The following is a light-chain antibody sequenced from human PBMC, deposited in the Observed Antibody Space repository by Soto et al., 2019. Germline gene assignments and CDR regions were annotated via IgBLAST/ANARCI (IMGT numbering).Light chain of an antibody. J-gene: IGLJ1*01. Sequence: QSALTQPASVSGSPGQSITISCSGTSSDIGSYNYVSWYQQHPDKAPKLIIYEVTNRPSGVSGRFSGSKSGNTASLTISGLQAEDEADYYCTSYTTSNPYVFGTGTKLTVL. CDR1: SSDIGSYNY. CDR3: TSYTTSNPYV. CDR2: EVT. V-gene: IGLV2-14*01.